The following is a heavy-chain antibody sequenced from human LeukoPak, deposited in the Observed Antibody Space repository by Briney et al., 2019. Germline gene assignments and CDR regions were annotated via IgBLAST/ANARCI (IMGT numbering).Heavy chain of an antibody. Sequence: GRSLRLSCAASGFILSKYGMHWVRQAPGKGLEWVSVISHDGSKDWYADSVKGRFTISRDDSKNTLYLQMNSLRAEDTAMYYCARADPGLAVAGPWGHGTLVTVSS. V-gene: IGHV3-33*01. J-gene: IGHJ4*03. D-gene: IGHD6-19*01. CDR2: ISHDGSKD. CDR1: GFILSKYG. CDR3: ARADPGLAVAGP.